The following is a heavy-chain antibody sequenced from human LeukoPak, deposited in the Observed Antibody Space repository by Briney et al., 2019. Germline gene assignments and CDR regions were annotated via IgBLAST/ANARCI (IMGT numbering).Heavy chain of an antibody. CDR2: VSYDGNTK. J-gene: IGHJ4*02. CDR3: AKQNTVTRGPVDY. V-gene: IGHV3-30*18. CDR1: GFTFNTYA. Sequence: PGESLRLSCVASGFTFNTYAIHWVRQAPGKGLEWVAVVSYDGNTKFYADSVKGRFTISRDNSKNTLYLQMNSLRAEDTAVYFCAKQNTVTRGPVDYWGQGTLVTVSS. D-gene: IGHD4-17*01.